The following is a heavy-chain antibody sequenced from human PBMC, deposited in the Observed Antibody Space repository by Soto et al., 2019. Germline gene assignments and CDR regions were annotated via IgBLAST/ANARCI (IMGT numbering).Heavy chain of an antibody. CDR2: IDWDDDK. D-gene: IGHD6-19*01. J-gene: IGHJ4*02. V-gene: IGHV2-70*01. Sequence: SGPTLVNPTQTLTLTCTFSGFSVSTSGMCVSWIRQPPGKALECLALIDWDDDKYYSTSMKTRLTISKYTSKNQVALTLTNMDPADTATDYCARVGYSSGWLPFDYWGEGTRVTVAS. CDR1: GFSVSTSGMC. CDR3: ARVGYSSGWLPFDY.